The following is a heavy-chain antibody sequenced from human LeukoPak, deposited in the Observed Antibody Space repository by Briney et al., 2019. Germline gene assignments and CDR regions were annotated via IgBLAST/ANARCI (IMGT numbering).Heavy chain of an antibody. CDR2: IYGSGTT. J-gene: IGHJ5*02. V-gene: IGHV4-61*02. D-gene: IGHD2-2*01. CDR3: ARGWGSTSSNYFDP. Sequence: PSETLSLTCTVSGDSITSGNFYWSWIRQPAGKGLEWIGRIYGSGTTNYSPSLRSRVTISMHTSNNQFSLKLNSVTAADTAVYYCARGWGSTSSNYFDPWGQGTLVTVSS. CDR1: GDSITSGNFY.